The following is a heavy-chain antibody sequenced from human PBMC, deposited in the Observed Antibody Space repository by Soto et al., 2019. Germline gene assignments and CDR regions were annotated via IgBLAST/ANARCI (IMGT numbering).Heavy chain of an antibody. D-gene: IGHD5-12*01. CDR1: GGTFSSYA. CDR3: ARGGYSGYDYEGYYYYGMDV. J-gene: IGHJ6*02. V-gene: IGHV1-69*13. Sequence: SVKVSCKACGGTFSSYAISWVRQAPGQGLEWMGGIIPIFGTANYAQKFQGRVTITADESTSTAYMELSSLRSEDTAVYYCARGGYSGYDYEGYYYYGMDVWGQGTTVTVSS. CDR2: IIPIFGTA.